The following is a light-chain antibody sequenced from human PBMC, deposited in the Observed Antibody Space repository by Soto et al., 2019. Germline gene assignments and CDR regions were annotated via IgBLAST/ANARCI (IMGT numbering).Light chain of an antibody. J-gene: IGLJ3*02. CDR1: SSDIGVYNY. CDR2: EVS. CDR3: AAWDDSLSGRV. V-gene: IGLV2-14*01. Sequence: QSALTQPASVSGSPGQSITISCTGTSSDIGVYNYVSWYQQHPGKAPKLVICEVSNRPSGVSSRFSGSKSGNTASLTISGLRAEDEAEYYCAAWDDSLSGRVFGGGTKVTVL.